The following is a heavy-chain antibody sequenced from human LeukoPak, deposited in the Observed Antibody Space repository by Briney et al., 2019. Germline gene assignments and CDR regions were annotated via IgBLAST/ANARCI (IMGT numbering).Heavy chain of an antibody. CDR1: GGSVSSGSYY. D-gene: IGHD6-6*01. J-gene: IGHJ4*02. CDR3: ARDLSGSSSFGY. CDR2: IYYSGST. Sequence: PSETLSLPCNVSGGSVSSGSYYWSWIRQPPGKGLEWIGYIYYSGSTNYNPSLKSRVTISVDTSKNQFSLKLSSVTAADTAVYYCARDLSGSSSFGYWGQGTLVTVSS. V-gene: IGHV4-61*01.